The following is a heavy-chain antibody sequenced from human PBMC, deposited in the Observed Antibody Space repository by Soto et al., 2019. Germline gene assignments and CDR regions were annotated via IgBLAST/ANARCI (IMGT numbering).Heavy chain of an antibody. CDR1: GYNFIAYY. J-gene: IGHJ4*02. Sequence: ASVKVSCKTSGYNFIAYYVHWVRQAPGQGLEWMGYVSPNNGATIYAQKFQGRVTLTRDTSISTAYMDLTRLTSDDTATYYCARVAGSASLAGDWGQGTQLTVSS. CDR2: VSPNNGAT. CDR3: ARVAGSASLAGD. D-gene: IGHD3-16*01. V-gene: IGHV1-2*02.